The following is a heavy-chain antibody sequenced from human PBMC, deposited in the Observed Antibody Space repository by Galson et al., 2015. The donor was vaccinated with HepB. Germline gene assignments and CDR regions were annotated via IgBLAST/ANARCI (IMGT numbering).Heavy chain of an antibody. CDR1: GFRFNIYT. V-gene: IGHV3-21*01. D-gene: IGHD3-3*01. Sequence: SLRLSCAVSGFRFNIYTMNWVRQAPGKGLEWVSSIDSNSTYIYYAESLKGRFTISRDNAKNSLYLQMNSLRAEDTAVYYCATQFEYYDFWSGYYTDYWGQGTLVTVSS. CDR3: ATQFEYYDFWSGYYTDY. CDR2: IDSNSTYI. J-gene: IGHJ4*02.